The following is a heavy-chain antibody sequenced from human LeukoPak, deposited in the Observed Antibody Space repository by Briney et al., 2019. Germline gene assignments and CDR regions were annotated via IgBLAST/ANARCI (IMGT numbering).Heavy chain of an antibody. CDR1: GFTVSSNY. J-gene: IGHJ3*02. CDR3: ARARSWPEHAFDI. Sequence: GGSLRLSCAASGFTVSSNYMSWVRQAPGKGLEWVSIIYAAESPHYADSVKGRLIISRDNSKNTLYLQMNSLRAEDTAVYYCARARSWPEHAFDIWGQGTMVTVSS. V-gene: IGHV3-53*01. CDR2: IYAAESP. D-gene: IGHD5-24*01.